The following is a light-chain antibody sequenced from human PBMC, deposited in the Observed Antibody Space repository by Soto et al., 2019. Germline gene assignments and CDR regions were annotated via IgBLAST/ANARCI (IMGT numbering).Light chain of an antibody. V-gene: IGKV3-11*01. CDR1: QPVNSR. J-gene: IGKJ1*01. CDR2: DAS. Sequence: EIVLTQSPATLSLSPGERATLSCRASQPVNSRLAWYQQKPGQAPRHLIFDASNRATAIPARFSGSGSGTDFTLTISSLGPEDFVVYYCQQRANWPRTFGQGTKVEI. CDR3: QQRANWPRT.